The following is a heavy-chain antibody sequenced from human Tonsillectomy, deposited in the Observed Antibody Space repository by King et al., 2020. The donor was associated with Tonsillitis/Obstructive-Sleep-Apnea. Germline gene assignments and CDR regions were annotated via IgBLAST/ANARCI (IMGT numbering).Heavy chain of an antibody. CDR1: GGSISSYY. CDR2: IYYSGST. J-gene: IGHJ6*03. D-gene: IGHD2-2*01. V-gene: IGHV4-59*01. Sequence: VQLQESGPGLVKPSETLSLTCTVSGGSISSYYWSWLRQPPGKGLEWIGYIYYSGSTNYNPSLKSRVTISVDTSKNQFSLKLSSVTAADTAVYYCARGKRDIVLGPAARWPLMERYYFYMDVWGKGTTVTVSS. CDR3: ARGKRDIVLGPAARWPLMERYYFYMDV.